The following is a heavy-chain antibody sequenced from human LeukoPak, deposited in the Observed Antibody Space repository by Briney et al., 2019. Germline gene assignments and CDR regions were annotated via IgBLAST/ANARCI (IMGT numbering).Heavy chain of an antibody. CDR2: ISAYNGNT. J-gene: IGHJ6*03. Sequence: ASVKVSCKASGYTFTSYGISWVRQAPGQGLEWMGWISAYNGNTNYAQKLQGRVTMTTDTSTSTAYMELRSLRSDDTAVYYCARDPYYDFWSGYWGLNGGYYYYYMGVWGKGTTVTVSS. V-gene: IGHV1-18*01. D-gene: IGHD3-3*01. CDR1: GYTFTSYG. CDR3: ARDPYYDFWSGYWGLNGGYYYYYMGV.